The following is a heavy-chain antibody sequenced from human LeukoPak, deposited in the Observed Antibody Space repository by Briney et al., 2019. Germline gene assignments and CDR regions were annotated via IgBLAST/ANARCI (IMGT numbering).Heavy chain of an antibody. CDR1: GYSISSGYY. V-gene: IGHV4-38-2*02. J-gene: IGHJ4*02. CDR2: IYHSGST. CDR3: ARTSIAARRDFDY. D-gene: IGHD6-6*01. Sequence: SETLSLTCTVSGYSISSGYYWGWIRQPPGKGLQWIATIYHSGSTYYNPSLKSRVTISVDTSKNQFSLKLSSVTAADTAVYYCARTSIAARRDFDYWGQGTLVTVSS.